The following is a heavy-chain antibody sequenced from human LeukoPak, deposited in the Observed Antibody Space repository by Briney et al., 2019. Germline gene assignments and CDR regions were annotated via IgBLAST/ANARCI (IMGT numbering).Heavy chain of an antibody. Sequence: SETLSLTCTVSGGSISSYYWSWIRQPPGKGLEWIGYIYYSGSTNYNPSLKSRVTISVDTSKNQFSLKLSSVTAADTAVYYCARSMTTVTWHWFDPWGQGTLVTVSS. D-gene: IGHD4-17*01. CDR1: GGSISSYY. V-gene: IGHV4-59*12. J-gene: IGHJ5*02. CDR3: ARSMTTVTWHWFDP. CDR2: IYYSGST.